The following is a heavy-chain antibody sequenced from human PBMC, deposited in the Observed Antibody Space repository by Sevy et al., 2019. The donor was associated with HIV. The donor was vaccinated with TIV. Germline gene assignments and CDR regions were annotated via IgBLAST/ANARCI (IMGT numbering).Heavy chain of an antibody. Sequence: SETLSLTCNVSAVSITRSYWNWIRQTPGKGLEWIAFVYYTGKTNYNPSLKSRVTVSLDTSKSQFSLKLSSVTAADTAVYYCARGGAGRQFDYYYYMDVWGKGTTVTVSS. D-gene: IGHD6-6*01. J-gene: IGHJ6*03. CDR2: VYYTGKT. CDR3: ARGGAGRQFDYYYYMDV. V-gene: IGHV4-59*01. CDR1: AVSITRSY.